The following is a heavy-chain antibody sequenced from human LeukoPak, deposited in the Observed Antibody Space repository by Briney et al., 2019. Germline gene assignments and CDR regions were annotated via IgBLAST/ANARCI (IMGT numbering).Heavy chain of an antibody. D-gene: IGHD6-19*01. CDR2: ISAYNGNT. CDR3: ASTVAGELFAFDI. J-gene: IGHJ3*02. V-gene: IGHV1-18*01. Sequence: ASVKVSCKASGYTFTSYGISWVRQAPGQGLEWMGWISAYNGNTNYAQKLQGRVTMTTDTSTSTAYMELRSLRSEDTAVYYCASTVAGELFAFDIWGQGTMVTVSS. CDR1: GYTFTSYG.